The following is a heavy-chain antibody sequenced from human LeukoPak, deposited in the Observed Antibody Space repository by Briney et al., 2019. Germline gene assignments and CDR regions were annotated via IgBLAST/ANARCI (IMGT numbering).Heavy chain of an antibody. D-gene: IGHD6-19*01. CDR1: GFTFSTYS. J-gene: IGHJ4*02. V-gene: IGHV3-48*01. CDR3: ARDFGARGWFDY. Sequence: GSLRLSCAASGFTFSTYSMNWVRQAPGKGLEWVSYIDSSSSTIYYADSVRGRFTISRDNAKNSLYLQMNSLRAEDTAVYYCARDFGARGWFDYWGQGTLVTVSS. CDR2: IDSSSSTI.